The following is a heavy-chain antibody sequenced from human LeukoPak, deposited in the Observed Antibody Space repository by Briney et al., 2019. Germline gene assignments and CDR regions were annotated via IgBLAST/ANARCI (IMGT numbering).Heavy chain of an antibody. Sequence: SETLSLTCTVSGGSISSGDYYWSWIRQPPGKGLERIVYIYYSGSTYYNPSLKSRVTISVDTSKNQFSLKLSSVTAADTAVYYCARGTGYCSSTSYYTLDYWGQGTLVTVSS. J-gene: IGHJ4*02. D-gene: IGHD2-2*02. CDR1: GGSISSGDYY. CDR2: IYYSGST. CDR3: ARGTGYCSSTSYYTLDY. V-gene: IGHV4-30-4*08.